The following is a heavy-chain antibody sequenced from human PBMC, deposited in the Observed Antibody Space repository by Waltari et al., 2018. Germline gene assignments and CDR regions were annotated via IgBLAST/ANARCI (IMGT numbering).Heavy chain of an antibody. Sequence: QVQLVQSGAEVKKPGSSVMVSCKASGSTLSSYALSWVRQAPGQGLEWMGGIIPILGIANYAQKFQGRVTITADESTSTAYMELSSLRSEDTAVYYCAISYSSSPAPGFDYWGQGTLVTVSS. D-gene: IGHD6-6*01. CDR1: GSTLSSYA. CDR3: AISYSSSPAPGFDY. J-gene: IGHJ4*02. CDR2: IIPILGIA. V-gene: IGHV1-69*04.